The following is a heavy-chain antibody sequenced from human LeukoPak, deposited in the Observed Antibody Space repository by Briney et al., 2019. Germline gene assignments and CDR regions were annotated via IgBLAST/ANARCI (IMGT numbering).Heavy chain of an antibody. V-gene: IGHV3-33*01. CDR3: ARARVEGGKLTYFDY. J-gene: IGHJ4*02. D-gene: IGHD1-26*01. CDR2: IWYDGSNK. CDR1: GFTFSSYG. Sequence: GGSLRLSCAASGFTFSSYGMHWVRQAPGKGLERVAVIWYDGSNKYYADSVKGRFTISRDNSKNTLYLQMNSLRAEDTAVYYCARARVEGGKLTYFDYWGQGTLVTVSS.